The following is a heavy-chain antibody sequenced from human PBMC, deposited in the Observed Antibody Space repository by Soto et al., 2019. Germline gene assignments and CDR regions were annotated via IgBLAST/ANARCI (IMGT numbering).Heavy chain of an antibody. Sequence: GSLRLSCSASGFALSSYAMHWVRQAPGKGLEYVSSISSNGISTYYADSVKGRFTISRDNSKNKLFIQMNSLRPDDTALYYCVKDEGFCSGGNCYSVARGGFDLWGQGTMVTVS. CDR1: GFALSSYA. J-gene: IGHJ3*01. CDR2: ISSNGIST. D-gene: IGHD2-15*01. V-gene: IGHV3-64D*06. CDR3: VKDEGFCSGGNCYSVARGGFDL.